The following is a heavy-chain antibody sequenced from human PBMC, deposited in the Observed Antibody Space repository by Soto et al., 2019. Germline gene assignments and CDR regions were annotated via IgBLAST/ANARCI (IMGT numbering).Heavy chain of an antibody. Sequence: APVKVSCKASGDTFTSYYMHWVRQAPGQGLEWMGIINPSGGSTSYAQKFQGRVTMTRDTSTSTVYMELSSLRSEDTAVYYCARDGVWFGEPLMGADYYYYYGMDVWGQGTTVTVSS. J-gene: IGHJ6*02. V-gene: IGHV1-46*01. D-gene: IGHD3-10*01. CDR2: INPSGGST. CDR1: GDTFTSYY. CDR3: ARDGVWFGEPLMGADYYYYYGMDV.